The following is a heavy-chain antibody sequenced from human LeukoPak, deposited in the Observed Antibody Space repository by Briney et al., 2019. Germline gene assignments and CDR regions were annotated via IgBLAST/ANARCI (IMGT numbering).Heavy chain of an antibody. D-gene: IGHD3-22*01. J-gene: IGHJ3*02. Sequence: ASVKVSCKASGYTFTGYYMHWVQQAPGQGLEWMGWINPNSGGTNYAQKFQGRVTMTRDTSISTAYMELSRLRSDDTAVYYCARDGRYYDSSGYYSINAFDIWGQGTMVTVSS. CDR2: INPNSGGT. CDR3: ARDGRYYDSSGYYSINAFDI. V-gene: IGHV1-2*02. CDR1: GYTFTGYY.